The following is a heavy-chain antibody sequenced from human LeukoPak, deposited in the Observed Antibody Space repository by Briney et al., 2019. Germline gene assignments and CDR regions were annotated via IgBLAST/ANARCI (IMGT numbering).Heavy chain of an antibody. D-gene: IGHD3-10*01. CDR3: ASSGRFCAPVY. CDR1: GGSFSRYY. J-gene: IGHJ4*02. Sequence: SETLSLTCAVYGGSFSRYYWSWIRQPPGKGLEYIGEIKHSGITNYNPSFKSRVTISVDTSKNQFSLKLSSVTAADTAVYYCASSGRFCAPVYWGQGTLVTVSS. CDR2: IKHSGIT. V-gene: IGHV4-34*01.